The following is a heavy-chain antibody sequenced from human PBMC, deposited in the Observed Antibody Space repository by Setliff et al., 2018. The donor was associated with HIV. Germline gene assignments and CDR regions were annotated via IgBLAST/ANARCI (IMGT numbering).Heavy chain of an antibody. CDR1: GFSIRSPYY. CDR3: ARDRGEKGYFDS. CDR2: IYQSDFS. J-gene: IGHJ4*01. Sequence: SETLSLTCSVSGFSIRSPYYWDWIRQPPGKGLEWIGNIYQSDFSYYNPSLKSRVTMSIDTSKNQFSLQLTSVTAADTAVYYCARDRGEKGYFDSWGHGALVTVSS. V-gene: IGHV4-38-2*02. D-gene: IGHD3-10*01.